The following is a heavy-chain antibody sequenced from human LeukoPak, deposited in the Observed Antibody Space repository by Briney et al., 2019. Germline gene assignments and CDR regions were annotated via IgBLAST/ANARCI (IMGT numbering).Heavy chain of an antibody. V-gene: IGHV4-39*02. CDR2: MYYTGTT. D-gene: IGHD3-10*01. Sequence: SETLSVTCTVSGGSISDSRYFWGWIRQPPGKGLEWIGSMYYTGTTYYSPSLKSRVTISVDTSKDHFSLKMSSVTAADTAVYYCARTPRDIRGDWFDPWGQGTLVTVSS. CDR1: GGSISDSRYF. CDR3: ARTPRDIRGDWFDP. J-gene: IGHJ5*02.